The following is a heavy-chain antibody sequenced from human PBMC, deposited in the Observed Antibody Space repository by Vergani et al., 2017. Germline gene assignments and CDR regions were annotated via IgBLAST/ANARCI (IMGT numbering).Heavy chain of an antibody. Sequence: QVQLQESGPGLVKPSETLSLTCTVSGGSISSYYWSWIRPPAGQGLEWIGRIYTSGSTNYNPSRKSRVTMSVDTSKNQFSLKLSSVTAADTAVYYCARDYCSSTSCFLDYWGQGTLVTVSS. CDR1: GGSISSYY. D-gene: IGHD2-2*01. V-gene: IGHV4-4*07. CDR2: IYTSGST. CDR3: ARDYCSSTSCFLDY. J-gene: IGHJ4*02.